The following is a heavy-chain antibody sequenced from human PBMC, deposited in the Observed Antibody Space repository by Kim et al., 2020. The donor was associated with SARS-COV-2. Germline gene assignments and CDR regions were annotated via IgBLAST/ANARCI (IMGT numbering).Heavy chain of an antibody. CDR1: GGSFSGSSFNY. CDR2: IDYTGYN. D-gene: IGHD3-10*01. Sequence: SETLSLTCTISGGSFSGSSFNYSRQIPGSAREGMEYMCCIDYTGYNHYNPSLKSEATTSVDTSENQSSLKLNSVTATDTAVYYCARRRGSGSSAFDYWGQGTLVTVSS. V-gene: IGHV4-39*01. J-gene: IGHJ4*02. CDR3: ARRRGSGSSAFDY.